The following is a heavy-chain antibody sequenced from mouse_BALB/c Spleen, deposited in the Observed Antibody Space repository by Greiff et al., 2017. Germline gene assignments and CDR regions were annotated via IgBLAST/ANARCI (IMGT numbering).Heavy chain of an antibody. CDR1: GYTFTSYY. CDR2: IYPGDGST. V-gene: IGHV1S56*01. D-gene: IGHD2-2*01. J-gene: IGHJ1*01. Sequence: QVHVKQSGPELVKPGASVKMSCKASGYTFTSYYIHWVKQRPGQGLEWIGWIYPGDGSTKYNEKFKGKTTLTADKSSSTAYMLLSSLTSEDSAIYFCARNGRLRRDWYFDVWGAGTTVTVSS. CDR3: ARNGRLRRDWYFDV.